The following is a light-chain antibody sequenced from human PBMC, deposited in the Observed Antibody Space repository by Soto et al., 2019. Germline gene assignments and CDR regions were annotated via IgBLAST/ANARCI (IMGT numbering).Light chain of an antibody. CDR1: SSDVGGYNY. V-gene: IGLV2-14*01. J-gene: IGLJ1*01. CDR2: EVS. Sequence: QSALTQPASVSGSPGQSITISCTGTSSDVGGYNYVSWYQHHPGKAPKLMIFEVSKRPSGVSNRFSGSKSGNTASLTISGLQPEDEADYYCSSYTNSNTRQIVFGTGTKLTVL. CDR3: SSYTNSNTRQIV.